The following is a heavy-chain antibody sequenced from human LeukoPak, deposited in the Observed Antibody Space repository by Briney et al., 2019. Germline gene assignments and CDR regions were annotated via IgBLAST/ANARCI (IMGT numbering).Heavy chain of an antibody. D-gene: IGHD4-23*01. CDR3: ARGDYGGNSGYYYGMDV. CDR1: GGSISGYY. Sequence: SETLSLTCTVSGGSISGYYWNWIRQPPGKGLEWIGYIYYSGSTSYKPSLKSRVTISVDTSKNQFSLNLTSLTAADTAVYYCARGDYGGNSGYYYGMDVWGQGTTVTVSS. V-gene: IGHV4-59*08. J-gene: IGHJ6*02. CDR2: IYYSGST.